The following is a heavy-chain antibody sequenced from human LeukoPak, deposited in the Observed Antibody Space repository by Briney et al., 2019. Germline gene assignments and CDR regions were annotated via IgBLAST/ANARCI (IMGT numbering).Heavy chain of an antibody. J-gene: IGHJ4*02. CDR2: ISYDGSNK. D-gene: IGHD6-13*01. CDR1: GFTFNSYG. V-gene: IGHV3-30*03. Sequence: GGSLRLSCAASGFTFNSYGMHWVRQAPGKGLEWVAVISYDGSNKYYADSVKGRFTISRDNSKNTLYLQMNSLRAEDTAVYYCARVSRLAYSSSWYLDFWGQGTLVTVSS. CDR3: ARVSRLAYSSSWYLDF.